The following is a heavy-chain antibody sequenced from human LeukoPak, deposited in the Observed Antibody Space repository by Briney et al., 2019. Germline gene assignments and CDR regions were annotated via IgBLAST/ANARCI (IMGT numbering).Heavy chain of an antibody. D-gene: IGHD6-6*01. CDR3: AKAAVAARLNFDY. CDR2: IIPGGGNT. V-gene: IGHV3-23*01. CDR1: GFTFSSYS. Sequence: GGSLRLSCAASGFTFSSYSMNWVRQAPGKGLEWVSSIIPGGGNTYYADSVKGRFTISRDNSKNTLYLQMNSLRAEDTAVYYCAKAAVAARLNFDYWGQGTLVTVSS. J-gene: IGHJ4*02.